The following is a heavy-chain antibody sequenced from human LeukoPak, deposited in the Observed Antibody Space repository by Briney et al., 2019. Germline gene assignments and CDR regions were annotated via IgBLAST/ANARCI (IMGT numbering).Heavy chain of an antibody. D-gene: IGHD1-7*01. CDR1: GFTVSSDY. Sequence: GGSLRLSCAVSGFTVSSDYMSWVCQAPGKGLEWVSVIYAGGNTFYADSVKGRFTISRDNSKNTLHLQMNSLRAEDTAVYFCARAQTGTALILGFWGQGTLVTVSS. V-gene: IGHV3-53*01. J-gene: IGHJ4*02. CDR2: IYAGGNT. CDR3: ARAQTGTALILGF.